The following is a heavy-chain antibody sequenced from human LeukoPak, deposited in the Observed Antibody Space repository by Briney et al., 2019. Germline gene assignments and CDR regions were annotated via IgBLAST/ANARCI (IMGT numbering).Heavy chain of an antibody. CDR2: IIPILGIA. CDR1: GGTFSSYT. Sequence: SVKVSCKASGGTFSSYTISWVRQAPGQGLEWMGRIIPILGIANYAQKFQGRVTITTDESTSTAYMELSSLRSEDTAVYYCARGSVAVAGPFDYWGQGTLVTVSS. V-gene: IGHV1-69*16. J-gene: IGHJ4*02. CDR3: ARGSVAVAGPFDY. D-gene: IGHD6-19*01.